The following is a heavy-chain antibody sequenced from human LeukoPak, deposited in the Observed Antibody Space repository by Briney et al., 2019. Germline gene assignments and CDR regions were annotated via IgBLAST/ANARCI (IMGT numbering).Heavy chain of an antibody. CDR1: GYSFTSYW. V-gene: IGHV5-10-1*01. CDR2: IDPSDSYT. D-gene: IGHD2-15*01. CDR3: ARQGVVVAATFHNWFDP. Sequence: GESLKISCQGSGYSFTSYWISWVRQMPGKGLEWMGRIDPSDSYTNYSPSFQGHVTISADKSISTAYLQWSSLKASDTAMYYCARQGVVVAATFHNWFDPWGQGTLGTVSS. J-gene: IGHJ5*02.